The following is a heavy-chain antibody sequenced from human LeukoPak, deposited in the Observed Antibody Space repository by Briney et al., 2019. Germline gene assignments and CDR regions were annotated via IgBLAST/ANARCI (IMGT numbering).Heavy chain of an antibody. V-gene: IGHV4-31*03. J-gene: IGHJ5*02. CDR1: VGSISSGGYY. Sequence: SQTLSLTCTVSVGSISSGGYYWSWIRQHPGKGLEWIGYIYYSGSTYYNPALKSRVTISVDTSKNQFSLKMSSVTAADTAVYYCARTFVSEDILTGYPINWFDPWGQGTLVTVSS. CDR2: IYYSGST. CDR3: ARTFVSEDILTGYPINWFDP. D-gene: IGHD3-9*01.